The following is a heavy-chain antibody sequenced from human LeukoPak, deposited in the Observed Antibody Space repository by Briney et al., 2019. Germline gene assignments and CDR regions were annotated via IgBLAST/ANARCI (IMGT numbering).Heavy chain of an antibody. V-gene: IGHV1-46*01. D-gene: IGHD3-10*01. J-gene: IGHJ6*02. Sequence: ASVKVSCKASGYTFTRNYKHWVRQAPGQGLEWMGMINPSGGDTGSAQRFQGRVTMTRETSTSTVYMELSSLRSEDTAVYFCARDGGVPFGAYGVDVWGQGTTVTVSS. CDR1: GYTFTRNY. CDR3: ARDGGVPFGAYGVDV. CDR2: INPSGGDT.